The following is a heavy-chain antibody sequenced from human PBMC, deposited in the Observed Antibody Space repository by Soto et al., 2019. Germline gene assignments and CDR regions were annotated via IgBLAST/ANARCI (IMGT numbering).Heavy chain of an antibody. CDR2: IYYSGST. V-gene: IGHV4-59*01. D-gene: IGHD5-12*01. Sequence: KPSETLSLTCTVSGGSISSYYWSWIRQPPGKGLEWIGYIYYSGSTNYNPSLKSRVTISVDTSKNQFSLKLSSVTAADTAVYYCARGYSGYDTEVWFDPWGQGTLVTVSS. CDR1: GGSISSYY. CDR3: ARGYSGYDTEVWFDP. J-gene: IGHJ5*02.